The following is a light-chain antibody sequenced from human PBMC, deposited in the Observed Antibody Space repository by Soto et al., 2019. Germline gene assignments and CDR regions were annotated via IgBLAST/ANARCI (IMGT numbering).Light chain of an antibody. CDR3: QQSYSTPMYT. V-gene: IGKV1-39*01. CDR2: AAS. J-gene: IGKJ2*01. CDR1: QSISNY. Sequence: DLQMTQSPSSLSASVGDRVTITCRASQSISNYLNWYQQKPGKAPKLLIYAASSLQSGVPSRFSGSGSGTDFTLTISSLQPEDSANYYCQQSYSTPMYTFGQGTKLEIK.